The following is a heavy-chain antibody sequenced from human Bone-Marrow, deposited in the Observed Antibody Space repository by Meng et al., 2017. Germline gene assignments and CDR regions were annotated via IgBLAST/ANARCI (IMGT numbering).Heavy chain of an antibody. CDR3: ARPGRWEPLDLYYFDY. Sequence: GESLKISCAASGFTVSSNYMSWVRQAPGKGLEWVSVIYSGGSTYYADSVKGRFTISRDNAKNSLYLQMNSLRAEDTAVYYCARPGRWEPLDLYYFDYWGQGTLVTVSS. CDR2: IYSGGST. J-gene: IGHJ4*02. D-gene: IGHD1-26*01. V-gene: IGHV3-66*04. CDR1: GFTVSSNY.